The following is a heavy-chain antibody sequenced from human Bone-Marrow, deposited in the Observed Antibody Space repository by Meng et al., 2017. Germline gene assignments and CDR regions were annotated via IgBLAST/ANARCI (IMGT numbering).Heavy chain of an antibody. J-gene: IGHJ6*02. Sequence: GESLKISCAASGFTFDDYTMHWVRQAPGKGLEWVSLISWDGGSTYYADSVKVRFTISRDNSKNSLYLQMNSLRTEDTALYYCAKDGGYSSSWYGDYYYGMDVWGHGTTVTVSS. D-gene: IGHD6-13*01. CDR2: ISWDGGST. CDR3: AKDGGYSSSWYGDYYYGMDV. V-gene: IGHV3-43*01. CDR1: GFTFDDYT.